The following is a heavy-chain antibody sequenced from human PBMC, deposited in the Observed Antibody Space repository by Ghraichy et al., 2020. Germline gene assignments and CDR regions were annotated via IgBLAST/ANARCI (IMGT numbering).Heavy chain of an antibody. J-gene: IGHJ4*02. D-gene: IGHD3-9*01. CDR2: FYSGWST. Sequence: SETLSLTCTVSGDSISEDYWSWIRQPPGKGLEWLGFFYSGWSTKSKPSLKSRATISGDTSKNQFSLRLTSVTAADTAVYFCARTHYNTAGFYATGEGDRYYFDYWGQGALVTVSS. V-gene: IGHV4-4*09. CDR1: GDSISEDY. CDR3: ARTHYNTAGFYATGEGDRYYFDY.